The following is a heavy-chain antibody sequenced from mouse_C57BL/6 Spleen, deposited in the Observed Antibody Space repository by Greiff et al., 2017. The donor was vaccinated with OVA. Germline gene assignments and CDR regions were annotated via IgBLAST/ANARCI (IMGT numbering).Heavy chain of an antibody. Sequence: EVQLVESGPGMVKPSQSLSLTCTVTGYSITSGYDWHWIRHFPGNKLEWMGYISYSGSTNYNPSLKSRISITHDTSKNHFFLKLNSVTTEDTATYYCARDRLFYAMDYWGQGTSVTVSS. CDR3: ARDRLFYAMDY. CDR2: ISYSGST. V-gene: IGHV3-1*01. CDR1: GYSITSGYD. D-gene: IGHD1-1*02. J-gene: IGHJ4*01.